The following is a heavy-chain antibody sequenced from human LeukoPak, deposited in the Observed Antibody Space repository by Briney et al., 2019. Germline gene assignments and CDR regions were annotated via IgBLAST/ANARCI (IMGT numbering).Heavy chain of an antibody. CDR2: ISGSGGST. D-gene: IGHD6-19*01. CDR1: GFTFSSYA. Sequence: GGSLRLSCAASGFTFSSYAMSWVRQAPGKGLEWVSAISGSGGSTYYADSVKGRFTISRDNSKNTLYLQINSLRAEDTAVYYCAKSVAADTALDHWGQRTLVTVSS. CDR3: AKSVAADTALDH. V-gene: IGHV3-23*01. J-gene: IGHJ4*02.